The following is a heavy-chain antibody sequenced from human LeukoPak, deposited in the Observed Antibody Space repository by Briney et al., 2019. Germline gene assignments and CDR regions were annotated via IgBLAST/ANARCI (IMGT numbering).Heavy chain of an antibody. CDR1: GGSISSNNW. Sequence: PSETLSLTCAVSGGSISSNNWRSWVRQPPGKGLEWIGEIYHSGSTNYNPSLKSRVTMSVDTSKNQFSLNLSSVTAADTAVYYCATTTPAINWFDPWGQGTLVTVSS. CDR2: IYHSGST. J-gene: IGHJ5*02. D-gene: IGHD2-21*01. CDR3: ATTTPAINWFDP. V-gene: IGHV4-4*02.